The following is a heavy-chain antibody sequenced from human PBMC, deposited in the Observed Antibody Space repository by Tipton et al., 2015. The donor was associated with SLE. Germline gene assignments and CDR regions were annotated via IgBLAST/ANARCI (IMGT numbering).Heavy chain of an antibody. J-gene: IGHJ6*02. CDR2: LSTDGSVQ. Sequence: SLRLSCAASGFTFHNYWMHLVRQAPGKGLVWVSRLSTDGSVQTYADSVKGRLTISRDNAKNTLYLQMRSLRVEDTGIYYCARAPTISVAGTTDPFGMDVWGPGTRVTVSS. D-gene: IGHD6-19*01. CDR3: ARAPTISVAGTTDPFGMDV. CDR1: GFTFHNYW. V-gene: IGHV3-74*01.